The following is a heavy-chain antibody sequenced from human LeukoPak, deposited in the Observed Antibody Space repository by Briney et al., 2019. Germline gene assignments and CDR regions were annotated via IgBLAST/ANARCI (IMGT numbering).Heavy chain of an antibody. CDR3: AKDTVKYSSGWYLYFDY. Sequence: GGSLRLSCAASGFTFDDYAMHWVRQAPGKGLEWVSGISWNSGSIGYADSVKGRFTISRGNAKNTLYLQMNSLRAEDTAVYYCAKDTVKYSSGWYLYFDYWGQGTLVTVSS. CDR1: GFTFDDYA. V-gene: IGHV3-9*01. J-gene: IGHJ4*02. CDR2: ISWNSGSI. D-gene: IGHD6-19*01.